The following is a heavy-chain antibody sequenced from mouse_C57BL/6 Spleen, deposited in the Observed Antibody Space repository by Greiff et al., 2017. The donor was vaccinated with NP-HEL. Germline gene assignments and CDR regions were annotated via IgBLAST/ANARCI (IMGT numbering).Heavy chain of an antibody. D-gene: IGHD1-1*01. V-gene: IGHV2-2*01. Sequence: QVHVKQSGPGLVQPSQSLSITCTVSGFALTSYGVHWVRQSPGKGLEWLGVIWSGGSTDYNAAFISRLSISKDNSKSQVFFKMNSLQADDTAIYYCASPLTTVGGYAMDYWGQGTSVTVSS. CDR1: GFALTSYG. CDR3: ASPLTTVGGYAMDY. J-gene: IGHJ4*01. CDR2: IWSGGST.